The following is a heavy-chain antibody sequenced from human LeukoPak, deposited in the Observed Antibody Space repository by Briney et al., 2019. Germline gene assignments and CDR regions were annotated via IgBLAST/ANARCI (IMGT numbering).Heavy chain of an antibody. J-gene: IGHJ4*02. CDR1: GGSISSSSSY. V-gene: IGHV4-39*01. D-gene: IGHD5-18*01. CDR3: ARLGRGYSYDY. Sequence: SETLSLTCTVSGGSISSSSSYWGWIRQPPGKGLEWIGSIYYSGSTYYNPSLKSRVTISVDTSKNQFSLKLSSVTAADTAVYYCARLGRGYSYDYWGQGTLVTVSS. CDR2: IYYSGST.